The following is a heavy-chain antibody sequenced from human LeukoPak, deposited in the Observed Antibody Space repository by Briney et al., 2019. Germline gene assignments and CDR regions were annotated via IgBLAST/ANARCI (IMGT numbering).Heavy chain of an antibody. D-gene: IGHD6-19*01. Sequence: SETLSLTCTVSGGSISSGSYYWSWIRQPAGKGLEWIGRIYTSGSTNYNPSLKSRVTMSVDTSKNQFSLKLNSVTAADTAVYYCARGSPPYNRGWAIYNWFDPWGQGTLVTVSS. J-gene: IGHJ5*02. CDR1: GGSISSGSYY. V-gene: IGHV4-61*02. CDR2: IYTSGST. CDR3: ARGSPPYNRGWAIYNWFDP.